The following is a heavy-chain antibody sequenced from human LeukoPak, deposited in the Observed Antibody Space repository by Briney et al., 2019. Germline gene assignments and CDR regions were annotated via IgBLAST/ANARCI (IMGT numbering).Heavy chain of an antibody. V-gene: IGHV3-7*03. CDR2: IKQDGSEK. Sequence: PGGSLRLSCAASGFTFSTYWMTWVRQAPGKGLEWVANIKQDGSEKYYVDSVKGRFTISRDNAKNSLYLQMNSLRAEDTAVYYCARGIYVVAVAGGFEDAFDIWGQGTMVTVSS. CDR3: ARGIYVVAVAGGFEDAFDI. D-gene: IGHD6-19*01. CDR1: GFTFSTYW. J-gene: IGHJ3*02.